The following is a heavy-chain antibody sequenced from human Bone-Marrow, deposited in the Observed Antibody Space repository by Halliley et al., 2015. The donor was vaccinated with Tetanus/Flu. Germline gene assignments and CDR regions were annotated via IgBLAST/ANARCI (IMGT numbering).Heavy chain of an antibody. CDR3: ARDNMAFDC. CDR2: INPSGGST. J-gene: IGHJ4*02. Sequence: QGPEWMGMINPSGGSTNYAQKFQGRVTMTRDTSTSTVYMELSSLRSEDTAVYYCARDNMAFDCWGQGTLVTDSS. V-gene: IGHV1-46*01. D-gene: IGHD3-10*01.